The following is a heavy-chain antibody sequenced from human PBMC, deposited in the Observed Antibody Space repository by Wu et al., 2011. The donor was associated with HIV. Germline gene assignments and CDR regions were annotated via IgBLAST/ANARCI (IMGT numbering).Heavy chain of an antibody. D-gene: IGHD3-22*01. CDR3: ARRYYDSSGYQGPFDY. V-gene: IGHV1-69*18. CDR2: IIPIFGTP. J-gene: IGHJ4*02. CDR1: GGTLSSYE. Sequence: QVQLVQSGAEVKKPGSSVKVSCKASGGTLSSYEISWVRQAPGQGLEWIGRIIPIFGTPNYAQIFQGRVTITTDESTSTAYMELGSLKSEDTAVYYCARRYYDSSGYQGPFDYWGQGTLVTVSS.